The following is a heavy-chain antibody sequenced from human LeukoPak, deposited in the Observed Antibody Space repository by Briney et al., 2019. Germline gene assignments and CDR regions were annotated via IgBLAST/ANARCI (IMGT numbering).Heavy chain of an antibody. J-gene: IGHJ3*02. CDR3: ARGLYSSGYYYDAFDI. CDR2: ISYSGGVQ. Sequence: GGSLRLSCVASGFTCNNFGMHWVRQAPGKGLEWVSVISYSGGVQFYADSVKGRFTISRDDSKNTVSLQMNTLRVEDTAVYYCARGLYSSGYYYDAFDIWGQGTMVTVSS. D-gene: IGHD3-22*01. CDR1: GFTCNNFG. V-gene: IGHV3-30*03.